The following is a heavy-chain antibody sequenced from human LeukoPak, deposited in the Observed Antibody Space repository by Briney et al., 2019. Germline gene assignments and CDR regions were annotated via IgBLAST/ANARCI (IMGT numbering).Heavy chain of an antibody. J-gene: IGHJ3*02. CDR3: ARGYCTNGVCSDAFDI. CDR1: GFTFSSNG. V-gene: IGHV3-33*01. CDR2: IWYDGSNK. Sequence: GGSLRLSCAASGFTFSSNGMHWFRQAPGKGLEWVAVIWYDGSNKYYADSVKGRFTISRDNAKNSLYLQMNSLRAEDTALYYCARGYCTNGVCSDAFDIWGQGTMVTVSS. D-gene: IGHD2-8*01.